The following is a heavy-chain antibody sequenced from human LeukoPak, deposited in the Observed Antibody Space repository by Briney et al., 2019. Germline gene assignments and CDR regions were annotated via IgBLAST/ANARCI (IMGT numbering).Heavy chain of an antibody. D-gene: IGHD3-16*01. CDR2: ISSSGSTI. CDR3: AKNQQPEYSDGGFDY. J-gene: IGHJ4*02. CDR1: GFTFSSYE. Sequence: PGGSLRLSCAASGFTFSSYEMNWVRQAPGKGLEWVSYISSSGSTIYYADSVKGRFTISRDNGKNTLYLQMNSLRVDDTAIYYCAKNQQPEYSDGGFDYWGQGTLVTVSS. V-gene: IGHV3-48*03.